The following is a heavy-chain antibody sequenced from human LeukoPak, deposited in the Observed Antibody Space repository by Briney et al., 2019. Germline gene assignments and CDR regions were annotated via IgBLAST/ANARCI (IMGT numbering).Heavy chain of an antibody. J-gene: IGHJ4*02. Sequence: GGSLRLSCAASGFTFSTFAMIWVRQPPGKGLEWVAFIRYDGSNKYYADSVKGRFTISRDNSKNTLYLQMNSLRAEDTAVYYCAKDLFVVVSAMGVDYWGQGTLVTVSS. CDR3: AKDLFVVVSAMGVDY. V-gene: IGHV3-30*02. CDR1: GFTFSTFA. CDR2: IRYDGSNK. D-gene: IGHD2-2*01.